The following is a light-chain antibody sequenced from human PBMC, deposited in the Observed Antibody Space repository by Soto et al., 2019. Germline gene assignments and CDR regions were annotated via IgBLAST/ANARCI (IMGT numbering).Light chain of an antibody. CDR3: QQLNSYPRT. CDR2: AAS. J-gene: IGKJ1*01. V-gene: IGKV1-12*01. Sequence: DIQMTQSPSSVAASVGDRVTITCRASRGVSTWLGWYQQKPGKAPKLLIYAASTLQSGVPSRFSGSGSGTEFTLTISSLQPEDFATYYCQQLNSYPRTFGQGTKVDIK. CDR1: RGVSTW.